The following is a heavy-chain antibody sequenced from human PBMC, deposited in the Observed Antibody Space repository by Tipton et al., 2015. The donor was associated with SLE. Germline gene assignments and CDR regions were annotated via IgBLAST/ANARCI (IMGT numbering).Heavy chain of an antibody. J-gene: IGHJ1*01. Sequence: QLVQSGGGVVQPGRSLRLSCAASGFTFSSYGMHWVRQAPGKGLEWVAVISYDGSNKYYADSVKGRFTISRDNSKNTLYLQMNSLRAEDTAVYHCAKDKSVRHSADYPLYFQHWGQGTLVTVSS. CDR3: AKDKSVRHSADYPLYFQH. CDR2: ISYDGSNK. CDR1: GFTFSSYG. D-gene: IGHD4-17*01. V-gene: IGHV3-30*18.